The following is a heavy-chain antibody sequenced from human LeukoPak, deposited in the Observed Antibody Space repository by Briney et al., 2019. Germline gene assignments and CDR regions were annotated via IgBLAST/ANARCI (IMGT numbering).Heavy chain of an antibody. CDR2: IYYTGTT. CDR1: GASISGGTYY. CDR3: ARRGGSGRAFDY. V-gene: IGHV4-39*01. D-gene: IGHD1-26*01. J-gene: IGHJ4*02. Sequence: SETLSLTCSVSGASISGGTYYWGWIRQPPGKGLEWIGSIYYTGTTYDNPSLKSRVTISVDTSKNQFSLKLSSVTAADTAVYYCARRGGSGRAFDYWGQGTLVTVSS.